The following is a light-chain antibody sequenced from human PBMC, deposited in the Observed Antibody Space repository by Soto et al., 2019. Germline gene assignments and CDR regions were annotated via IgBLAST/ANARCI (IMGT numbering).Light chain of an antibody. CDR3: QQYYNYPRT. Sequence: ALQVTQSPSSLSAAAGDNVTITCRASQGFRSCLAWYQRKAGNAPKLLIYAASTLQSGVPSRFSGSGSGTDFTLTISGLQSEDFATYYCQQYYNYPRTFGEGTKVDIK. J-gene: IGKJ4*01. CDR2: AAS. CDR1: QGFRSC. V-gene: IGKV1-8*01.